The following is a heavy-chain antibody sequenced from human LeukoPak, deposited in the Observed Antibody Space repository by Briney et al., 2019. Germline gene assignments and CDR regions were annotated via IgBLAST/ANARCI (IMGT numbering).Heavy chain of an antibody. D-gene: IGHD1-26*01. V-gene: IGHV1-2*02. CDR1: GYTFTGYY. Sequence: EASVKVSCKASGYTFTGYYMHWVRQAPGQGLEWMGWINPNSGGTNYAQKFQGRVTMTRDTSISTAYMELSSLRSEDTAVYYCAATGQSGSYYYFDYWGQGTLVTVSS. J-gene: IGHJ4*02. CDR3: AATGQSGSYYYFDY. CDR2: INPNSGGT.